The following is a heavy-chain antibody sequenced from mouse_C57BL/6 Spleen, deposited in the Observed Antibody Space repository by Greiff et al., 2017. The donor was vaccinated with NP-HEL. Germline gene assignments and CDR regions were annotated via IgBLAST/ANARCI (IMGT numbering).Heavy chain of an antibody. D-gene: IGHD1-1*01. V-gene: IGHV1-74*01. CDR2: IHPSDSDT. CDR1: GYTFTSYW. Sequence: QVQLKQPGAELVKPGASVKVSCKASGYTFTSYWMHWVKQRPGQGLEWIGRIHPSDSDTNYNQKFKGKATLTVDKSSSTAYMQLSSLTSEDSAVYYCAISYGSPWFAYWGQGTLVTVSA. CDR3: AISYGSPWFAY. J-gene: IGHJ3*01.